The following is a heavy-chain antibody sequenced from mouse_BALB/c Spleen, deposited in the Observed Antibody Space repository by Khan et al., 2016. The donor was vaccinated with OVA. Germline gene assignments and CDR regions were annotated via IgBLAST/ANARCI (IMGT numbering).Heavy chain of an antibody. CDR3: AREGYDGNYRAWFTY. J-gene: IGHJ3*01. D-gene: IGHD2-1*01. V-gene: IGHV1-84*01. CDR1: GYTFTDYY. CDR2: IYPGNVNT. Sequence: QIQLVQSGPELVKPGASVRISCKASGYTFTDYYINWMKQRPGQGLDWIGWIYPGNVNTKYNEKFKDKATLTADKSSSTAYMQLSSLTSEDSAVYFWAREGYDGNYRAWFTYWGQGTLVTVSA.